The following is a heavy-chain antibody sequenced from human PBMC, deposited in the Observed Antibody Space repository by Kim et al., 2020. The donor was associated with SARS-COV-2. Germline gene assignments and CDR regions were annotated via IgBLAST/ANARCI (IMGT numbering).Heavy chain of an antibody. Sequence: GGSLRLSCAASGFTFGDFAMHWVRQAPGKGLEWVSGISWNSGSIAYADSVKGRFTISRDNAKNSLYLQMNSLRAEDTALYYCAKDITAMKGGMDHWGQGTPVTVSS. D-gene: IGHD2-2*01. CDR1: GFTFGDFA. V-gene: IGHV3-9*01. CDR2: ISWNSGSI. CDR3: AKDITAMKGGMDH. J-gene: IGHJ4*02.